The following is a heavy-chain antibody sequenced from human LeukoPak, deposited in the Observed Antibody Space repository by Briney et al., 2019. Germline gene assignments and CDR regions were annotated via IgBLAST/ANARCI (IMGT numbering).Heavy chain of an antibody. Sequence: PGGSLRLSCAVSGLTFSAAWMSWVRQAPGKGLEWVGRIKSKTDGGTTDYAAPVKGRFTISRDDSKNTLYLQMNSLKTEDTAVYYCTTDHEDGSGSYYNPCDYWGQGTLVTVSS. D-gene: IGHD3-10*01. CDR3: TTDHEDGSGSYYNPCDY. V-gene: IGHV3-15*01. CDR1: GLTFSAAW. CDR2: IKSKTDGGTT. J-gene: IGHJ4*02.